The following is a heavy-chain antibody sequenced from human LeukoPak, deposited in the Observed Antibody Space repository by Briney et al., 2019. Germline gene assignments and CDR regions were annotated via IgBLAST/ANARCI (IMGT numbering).Heavy chain of an antibody. CDR1: GFTFSSYW. CDR3: ARVAAAGFDF. V-gene: IGHV3-7*04. Sequence: PGGSLRLSCAASGFTFSSYWMSWVRQAPGKGLEWVANIDQDSSEIYYVDSVKGRFTISRDNAKNYLYLQMISPRAGDTAVYYCARVAAAGFDFWGQGTLVTVSS. CDR2: IDQDSSEI. J-gene: IGHJ4*02. D-gene: IGHD6-13*01.